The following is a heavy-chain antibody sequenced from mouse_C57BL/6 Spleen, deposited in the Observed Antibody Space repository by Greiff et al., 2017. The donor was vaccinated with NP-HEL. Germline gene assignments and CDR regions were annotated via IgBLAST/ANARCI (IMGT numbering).Heavy chain of an antibody. CDR3: ANLLRRGGYFDV. CDR2: ISSGSSTI. J-gene: IGHJ1*03. V-gene: IGHV5-17*01. Sequence: EVMLVESGGGLVKPGGSLKLSCAASGFTFSDYGMHWVRQAPETGLEWVAYISSGSSTIYYADTVKGRFTISRDNAKNTLFLQMTSLRSEDTAMYYCANLLRRGGYFDVWGTGTTVTVSS. D-gene: IGHD1-1*01. CDR1: GFTFSDYG.